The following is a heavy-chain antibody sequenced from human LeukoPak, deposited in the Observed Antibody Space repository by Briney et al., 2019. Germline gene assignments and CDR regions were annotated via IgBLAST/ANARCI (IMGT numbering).Heavy chain of an antibody. Sequence: GGSLRLSCAASGFTFSSYSMNWVRQAPGKGLEWVSSISSSSSYIYYADSVKGRFTISRDNAKNSLYLQMNSLRAEDTAVYYCAKPRKYGDYPVAYWGQGTLVTVSS. CDR3: AKPRKYGDYPVAY. J-gene: IGHJ4*02. CDR1: GFTFSSYS. CDR2: ISSSSSYI. V-gene: IGHV3-21*01. D-gene: IGHD4-17*01.